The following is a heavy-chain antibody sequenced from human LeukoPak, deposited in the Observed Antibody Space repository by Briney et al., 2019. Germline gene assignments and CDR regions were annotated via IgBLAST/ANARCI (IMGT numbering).Heavy chain of an antibody. D-gene: IGHD3-3*01. V-gene: IGHV3-7*01. Sequence: GGSLRLSCAASGFIFSNYYMNWVRQAPGKGLEWVAHIKQDGSEKNYVDSVKGRFTISRDNAKNSLYLQMNSLRAEDTAVYYCARERWSLYSNDYYYYGLDVWGQGTTVTVSS. CDR2: IKQDGSEK. CDR3: ARERWSLYSNDYYYYGLDV. J-gene: IGHJ6*02. CDR1: GFIFSNYY.